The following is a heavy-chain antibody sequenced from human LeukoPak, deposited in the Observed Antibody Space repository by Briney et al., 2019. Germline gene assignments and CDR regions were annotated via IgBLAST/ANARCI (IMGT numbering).Heavy chain of an antibody. Sequence: SETLSLTCDVSGDFLRSSEWWSWVRQPPGKGLEWIGQFFLSGGPNYRPSLRSRVTISVDRSKSQFSLKMASVTAADTAIYYCVRNGRYCLDYWGQGTLVTVSS. CDR1: GDFLRSSEW. CDR2: FFLSGGP. J-gene: IGHJ4*02. V-gene: IGHV4/OR15-8*01. CDR3: VRNGRYCLDY. D-gene: IGHD1-14*01.